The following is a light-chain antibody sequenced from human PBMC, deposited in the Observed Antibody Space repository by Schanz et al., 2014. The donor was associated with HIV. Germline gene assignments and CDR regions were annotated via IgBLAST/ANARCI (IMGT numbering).Light chain of an antibody. CDR2: ANT. Sequence: QSVLTQPPSVSGAPGQRVTISCTGSSSNMGTGFDVHWYQLLPGTAPKVLIFANTHRPSGVPDRFSGSKSGTSASLAITGLQAEDEADYYCSSYTSSSTWVFGGGTKLTVL. CDR1: SSNMGTGFD. V-gene: IGLV1-40*01. CDR3: SSYTSSSTWV. J-gene: IGLJ3*02.